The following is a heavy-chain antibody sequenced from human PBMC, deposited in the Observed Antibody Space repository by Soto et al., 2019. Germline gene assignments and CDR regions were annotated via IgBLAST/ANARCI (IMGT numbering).Heavy chain of an antibody. CDR1: GSMFSDYY. CDR2: ISTASDT. Sequence: QVQLMQSGGGLVKPGGSLRISCAASGSMFSDYYMTWIRQTPVKGLEWVAYISTASDTTYVDSVRGRFTIYRDNARNSLYLQMNSRRAEDSAVYFCARGHYTTDVWGQGTTVTVS. CDR3: ARGHYTTDV. J-gene: IGHJ6*02. V-gene: IGHV3-11*03.